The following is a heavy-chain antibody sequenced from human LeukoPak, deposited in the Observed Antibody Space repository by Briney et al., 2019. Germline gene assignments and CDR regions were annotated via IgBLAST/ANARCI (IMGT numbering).Heavy chain of an antibody. CDR1: GFTFSSYA. Sequence: GGSLRLSCAASGFTFSSYAMSWVRQAPGKGLEWVSAISGSGGSTYYADSVKGRFTISRDNSKNTLSLQMNSLRAEDTAVYYCARSGVRGVRLAYWYFDLWGRGTLVTVSS. V-gene: IGHV3-23*01. D-gene: IGHD3-10*01. CDR2: ISGSGGST. J-gene: IGHJ2*01. CDR3: ARSGVRGVRLAYWYFDL.